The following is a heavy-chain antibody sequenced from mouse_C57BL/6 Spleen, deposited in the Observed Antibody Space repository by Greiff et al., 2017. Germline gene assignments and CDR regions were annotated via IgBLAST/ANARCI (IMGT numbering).Heavy chain of an antibody. CDR3: ARAAQATAMDY. Sequence: QVHVKQPGAELVKPGASVKLSCKASGYTFTSYWMHWVKQRPGQGLEWIGMIHPNSGSTNYNEKFKSKATLTVDKSSSTAYMQLSSLTSEDSAVYYCARAAQATAMDYWGQGTSVTVSS. V-gene: IGHV1-64*01. D-gene: IGHD3-2*02. J-gene: IGHJ4*01. CDR2: IHPNSGST. CDR1: GYTFTSYW.